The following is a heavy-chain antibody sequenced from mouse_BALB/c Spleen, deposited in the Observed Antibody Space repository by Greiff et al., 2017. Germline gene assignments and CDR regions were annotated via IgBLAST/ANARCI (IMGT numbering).Heavy chain of an antibody. D-gene: IGHD2-1*01. CDR3: ARDYGNYMDY. CDR2: ISTYYGDA. Sequence: VKLMESGAELVRPGVSVKISCKGSGYTFTDYAMHWVKQSHAKSLEWIGVISTYYGDASYNQKFKGKATMTVDKSSSTAYLELARLTSEDSAIYYCARDYGNYMDYWGQGTSVTVSS. V-gene: IGHV1S137*01. CDR1: GYTFTDYA. J-gene: IGHJ4*01.